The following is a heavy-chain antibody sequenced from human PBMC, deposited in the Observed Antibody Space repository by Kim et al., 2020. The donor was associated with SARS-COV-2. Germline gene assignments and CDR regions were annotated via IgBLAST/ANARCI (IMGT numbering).Heavy chain of an antibody. V-gene: IGHV3-11*03. Sequence: GGSLRLSCAASGFTFSDYYMSWVRQAPGKGLEWISYVSTTSTYITYADSVKGRFTISRDNAKNSLYLQMNGLRAEDTAVYYCTGRGNYLPPYWGQGTLVT. CDR2: VSTTSTYI. CDR1: GFTFSDYY. D-gene: IGHD1-7*01. J-gene: IGHJ4*02. CDR3: TGRGNYLPPY.